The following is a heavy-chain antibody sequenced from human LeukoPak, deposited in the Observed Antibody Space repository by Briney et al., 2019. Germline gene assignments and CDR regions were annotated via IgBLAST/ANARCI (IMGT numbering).Heavy chain of an antibody. Sequence: GGSLRLSCAASGFTFSTYNMNWVRQAPGKGLEWLSYISSSSSSIYYADSVKGRFTISRDNAKNSLYLQMNSLRAEDTGVYYYARGTVYDASGYVDNWGQGTLVTVSS. D-gene: IGHD3-22*01. V-gene: IGHV3-48*01. CDR3: ARGTVYDASGYVDN. CDR2: ISSSSSSI. J-gene: IGHJ4*02. CDR1: GFTFSTYN.